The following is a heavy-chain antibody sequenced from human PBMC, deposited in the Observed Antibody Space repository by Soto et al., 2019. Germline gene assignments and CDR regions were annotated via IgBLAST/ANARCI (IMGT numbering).Heavy chain of an antibody. Sequence: SVKVSCKASGGTFSSYAISWVRQAPGQGLEWMGGIIPIFGTANYAQKFQGRVTITADESTSTAYMELSSLRSEDTAVYYCARGPSIDGYNRGNYYYGMDVWGQGTTVTVSS. J-gene: IGHJ6*02. CDR2: IIPIFGTA. D-gene: IGHD5-12*01. CDR3: ARGPSIDGYNRGNYYYGMDV. V-gene: IGHV1-69*01. CDR1: GGTFSSYA.